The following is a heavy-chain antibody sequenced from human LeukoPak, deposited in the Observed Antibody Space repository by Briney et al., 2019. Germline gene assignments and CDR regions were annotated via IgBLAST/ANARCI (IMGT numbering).Heavy chain of an antibody. V-gene: IGHV3-66*01. CDR1: GFTVDSNY. CDR3: ARMVFSSSWTFDY. J-gene: IGHJ4*02. Sequence: TGGSLRLSCAASGFTVDSNYMSWVRQAPGKGLEWVSVIYSGGATYYADSVKGRFIISRDNSKNTLYLRMYSLRAEDTAVYYCARMVFSSSWTFDYWGQGTLVTVS. D-gene: IGHD6-13*01. CDR2: IYSGGAT.